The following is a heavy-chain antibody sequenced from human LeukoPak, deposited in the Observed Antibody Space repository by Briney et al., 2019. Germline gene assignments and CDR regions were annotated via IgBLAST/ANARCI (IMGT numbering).Heavy chain of an antibody. CDR3: ARERSYGDYPYFYYYGMGV. CDR1: GYTFTSYY. Sequence: ASVKVSCKASGYTFTSYYMHWVRQAPGQGLEWMGIINPSGGSTTYTQKFQGRVTMTRDTSTSTVYMEVRSLRSEDTALYYCARERSYGDYPYFYYYGMGVWGQGTTVTVSS. J-gene: IGHJ6*02. V-gene: IGHV1-46*01. D-gene: IGHD4-17*01. CDR2: INPSGGST.